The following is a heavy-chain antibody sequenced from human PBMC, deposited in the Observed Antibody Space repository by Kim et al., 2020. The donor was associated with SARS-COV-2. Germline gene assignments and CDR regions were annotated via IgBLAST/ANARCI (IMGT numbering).Heavy chain of an antibody. CDR3: ARDQITMVRGVTTNYYYYGMDV. CDR2: ISSSGSTI. Sequence: GGSLRLSCAASGFTFSSYEMNWVRQAPGKGLEWVSYISSSGSTIYYADSVKGRFTISRDNAKNSLYLQMNSLRAEDTAVYYCARDQITMVRGVTTNYYYYGMDVWGQGTTVTVSS. CDR1: GFTFSSYE. D-gene: IGHD3-10*01. V-gene: IGHV3-48*03. J-gene: IGHJ6*02.